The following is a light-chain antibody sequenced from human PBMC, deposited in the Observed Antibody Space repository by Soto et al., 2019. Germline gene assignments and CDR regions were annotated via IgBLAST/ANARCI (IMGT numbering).Light chain of an antibody. J-gene: IGKJ1*01. Sequence: EIVMTQSPATLSVSPGERATLSCRASQSVSSSLAWYQQKPCQAPRLLIYGASTRATDIPARFSGSGSGTEFTLTISSLQSEDFAVYYCQQYNNWWTFGQGTKVEIK. CDR1: QSVSSS. CDR2: GAS. V-gene: IGKV3-15*01. CDR3: QQYNNWWT.